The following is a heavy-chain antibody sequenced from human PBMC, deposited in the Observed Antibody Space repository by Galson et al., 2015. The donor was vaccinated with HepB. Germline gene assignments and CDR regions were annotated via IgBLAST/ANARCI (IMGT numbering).Heavy chain of an antibody. CDR1: GYSFTKYA. Sequence: SVKVSCKASGYSFTKYATHWLRQAPGERLEWMGWINPANGNTKYSQKLQGRVTITRDTSASTAYMELSSLRSEDTAIYYCVRGLIVMVVANSWFDLWGQGTLVTVSS. D-gene: IGHD2-15*01. V-gene: IGHV1-3*01. J-gene: IGHJ5*02. CDR2: INPANGNT. CDR3: VRGLIVMVVANSWFDL.